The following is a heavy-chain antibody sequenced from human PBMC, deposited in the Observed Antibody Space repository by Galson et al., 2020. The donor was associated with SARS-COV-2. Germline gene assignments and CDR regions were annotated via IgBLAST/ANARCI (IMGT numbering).Heavy chain of an antibody. CDR1: GFSPTTSGMC. Sequence: SGPTLVTPTQTLTLTCTFSGFSPTTSGMCVSWIRQPPGKALEWPARLDWDDDKYSSTSLKTRLTISKDTSKNQVVLTMTNMDPVDTATYYCARVYSGYVALDYWGQGTLVTVSS. CDR2: LDWDDDK. D-gene: IGHD5-12*01. V-gene: IGHV2-70*11. J-gene: IGHJ4*02. CDR3: ARVYSGYVALDY.